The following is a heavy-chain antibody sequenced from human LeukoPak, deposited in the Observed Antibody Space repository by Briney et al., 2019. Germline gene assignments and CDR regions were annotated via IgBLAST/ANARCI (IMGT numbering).Heavy chain of an antibody. D-gene: IGHD2-15*01. CDR3: ARDSATGYCSGGSCYLPTTFDY. CDR1: GYTFTSYG. V-gene: IGHV1-18*01. CDR2: ISAYNGNT. J-gene: IGHJ4*02. Sequence: ASVKVSCKASGYTFTSYGISWVRQAPGQGLEWMGWISAYNGNTNYAQKLQGRVTMTTDTSTSTAYMELRSLRSDDTAVYYCARDSATGYCSGGSCYLPTTFDYWGQGTLVTVSS.